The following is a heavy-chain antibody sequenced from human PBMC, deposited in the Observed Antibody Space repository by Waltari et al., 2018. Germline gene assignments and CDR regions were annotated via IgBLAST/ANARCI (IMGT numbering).Heavy chain of an antibody. V-gene: IGHV4-34*01. CDR3: ARGSDFSL. CDR2: INHRGST. J-gene: IGHJ4*02. Sequence: QVQLQQWGAGLLKPSETLSLTCAVYGGSFSGYYWSWIRQPPGKGLEWIGEINHRGSTNDNPSLKSRVTISVDTSKNQFSLKLSSVTAADTAVYYCARGSDFSLWGQGTLVTVSS. D-gene: IGHD3-3*01. CDR1: GGSFSGYY.